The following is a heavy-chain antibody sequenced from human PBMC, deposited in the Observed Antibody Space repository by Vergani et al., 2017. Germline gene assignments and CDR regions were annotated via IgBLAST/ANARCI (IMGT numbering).Heavy chain of an antibody. CDR2: TFHTGEA. CDR1: GYSISRGFY. Sequence: QIQLQESGPGLVKPSETLSLTCSVSGYSISRGFYWAWIRQTPEKGLEWIGGTFHTGEASNSPSLQSRVAFSMDTSKNQFSLQLTSVTAADTAVYFCGVIMVRSPRPDNWFDSWGRGTLVTVSS. CDR3: GVIMVRSPRPDNWFDS. J-gene: IGHJ5*01. V-gene: IGHV4-38-2*02. D-gene: IGHD3-10*01.